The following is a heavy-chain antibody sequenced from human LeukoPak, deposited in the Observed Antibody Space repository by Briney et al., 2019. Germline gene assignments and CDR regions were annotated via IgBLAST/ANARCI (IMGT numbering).Heavy chain of an antibody. CDR3: ARDSYYYGSGSLLW. J-gene: IGHJ4*02. V-gene: IGHV1-2*04. Sequence: ASVKVSCKASGYTFTGYYMHWVRQAPGQGLEWMGWINPNSGGTNYAQKFQGWVTMTRDTSISTAYMELSRLRSDDTAVYYCARDSYYYGSGSLLWWGQGTLVTVSS. CDR1: GYTFTGYY. D-gene: IGHD3-10*01. CDR2: INPNSGGT.